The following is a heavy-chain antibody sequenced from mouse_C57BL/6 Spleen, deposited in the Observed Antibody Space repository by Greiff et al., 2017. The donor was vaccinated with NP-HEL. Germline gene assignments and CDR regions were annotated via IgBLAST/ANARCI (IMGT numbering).Heavy chain of an antibody. CDR2: IYPGDGDT. CDR1: GYAFSSYW. V-gene: IGHV1-80*01. Sequence: LVESGAELVKPGASVKISCKASGYAFSSYWMNWVKQRPGKGLEWIGQIYPGDGDTNYNGKFKGKATLTADKSSSTAYMQLSSLTSEDSAVYFCARSETAQASYDYWGKGTTLTVSS. CDR3: ARSETAQASYDY. D-gene: IGHD3-2*02. J-gene: IGHJ2*01.